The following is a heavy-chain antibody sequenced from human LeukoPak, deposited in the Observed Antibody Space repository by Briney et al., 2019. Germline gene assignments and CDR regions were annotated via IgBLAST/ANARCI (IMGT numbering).Heavy chain of an antibody. CDR2: ISGSDDYS. CDR1: GFTFISYG. D-gene: IGHD6-13*01. V-gene: IGHV3-23*01. Sequence: PGGSLRLSCAASGFTFISYGMTWVRQAPGKGLEWVSSISGSDDYSYYADSVKGRFTISRDNSRNTVFLHMNSLRAADTAVYYCAKDLLGSGWYYFAHWGQGTLVTVSS. CDR3: AKDLLGSGWYYFAH. J-gene: IGHJ4*02.